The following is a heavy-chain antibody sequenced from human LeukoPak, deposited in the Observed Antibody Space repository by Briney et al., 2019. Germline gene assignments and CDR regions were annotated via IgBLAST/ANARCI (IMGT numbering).Heavy chain of an antibody. Sequence: ASVKVSCKASGYTFTGYYIHWVRQAPGQGLEWMGWINPNSGGTNYAQKFQGWVTMTRDTSISTAYMELSRLRSDDTAVYYCARSDGDYEGGDAFDIWGQGTMVTVSS. J-gene: IGHJ3*02. CDR1: GYTFTGYY. CDR3: ARSDGDYEGGDAFDI. D-gene: IGHD4-17*01. V-gene: IGHV1-2*04. CDR2: INPNSGGT.